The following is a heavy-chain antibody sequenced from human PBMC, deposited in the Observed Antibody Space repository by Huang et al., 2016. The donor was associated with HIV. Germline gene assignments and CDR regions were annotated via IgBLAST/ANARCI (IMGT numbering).Heavy chain of an antibody. V-gene: IGHV4-59*01. Sequence: QVHLQESGPGLVRPSGTLSLTCSVSGGSTNAFYWGWIRQSPGKGLGWIGSIYYRGNTNYNPSLKRRVTMSIDTSNNQFSLKVNSVTAADTAVYYCARLHSPSSLWYFDYWGQGTLLTVSS. D-gene: IGHD6-13*01. CDR2: IYYRGNT. J-gene: IGHJ4*02. CDR1: GGSTNAFY. CDR3: ARLHSPSSLWYFDY.